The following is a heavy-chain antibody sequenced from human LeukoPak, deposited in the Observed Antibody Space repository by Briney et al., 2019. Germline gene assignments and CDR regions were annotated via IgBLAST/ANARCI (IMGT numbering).Heavy chain of an antibody. J-gene: IGHJ6*04. V-gene: IGHV3-21*01. CDR1: GFTFSSYS. CDR2: ISSSSSYI. CDR3: AELGITMIGGV. Sequence: GGSLRLSCAASGFTFSSYSMNWVRQAPGKGLEWVSSISSSSSYIYYADSVKGRFTISRDNAKNSLYLQMNSLRAEDTAVYYCAELGITMIGGVWGKWTTVTISS. D-gene: IGHD3-10*02.